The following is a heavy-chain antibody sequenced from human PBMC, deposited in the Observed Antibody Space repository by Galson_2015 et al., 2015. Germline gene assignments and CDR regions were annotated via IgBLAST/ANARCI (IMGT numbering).Heavy chain of an antibody. J-gene: IGHJ3*02. Sequence: SLRLSCAASGFTFSSYAMSWVRPAPGKGLEWVSAISGSGGSTYYAASVKGRFTISRDNSKNTLYLQMNSLRAEDTAVYYCAKWDSGSYSNDAFDIWGQGTMVTVSS. CDR3: AKWDSGSYSNDAFDI. CDR2: ISGSGGST. V-gene: IGHV3-23*01. D-gene: IGHD1-26*01. CDR1: GFTFSSYA.